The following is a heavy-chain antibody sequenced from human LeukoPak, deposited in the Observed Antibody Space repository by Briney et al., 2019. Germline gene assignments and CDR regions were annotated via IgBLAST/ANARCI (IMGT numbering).Heavy chain of an antibody. V-gene: IGHV4-34*01. D-gene: IGHD6-19*01. Sequence: SDALSLTCAVYGGPFSDYYWSWIRQPPGKGLEWIGEINHSGSTNYNPSLKSRVTISVDTSKNQFSLKLSSVTAADTAVYYCARKEQWLPHDAFDIWGQGTMVTVSP. J-gene: IGHJ3*02. CDR2: INHSGST. CDR1: GGPFSDYY. CDR3: ARKEQWLPHDAFDI.